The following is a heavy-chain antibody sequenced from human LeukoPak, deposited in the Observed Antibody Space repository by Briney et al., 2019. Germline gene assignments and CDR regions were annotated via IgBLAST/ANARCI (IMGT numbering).Heavy chain of an antibody. V-gene: IGHV3-33*01. J-gene: IGHJ3*02. CDR3: ARDYDYFSGHNLDAYDI. Sequence: PGGSLRLSCAASGFTFSHYGMHWVRQAPGKGLEWVAVIWSDGTNKYYADSVKGRFTISRDNAKNSLYLQMDSLRVEDTAVYYCARDYDYFSGHNLDAYDIWGQGTAVTVSS. CDR2: IWSDGTNK. CDR1: GFTFSHYG. D-gene: IGHD2-15*01.